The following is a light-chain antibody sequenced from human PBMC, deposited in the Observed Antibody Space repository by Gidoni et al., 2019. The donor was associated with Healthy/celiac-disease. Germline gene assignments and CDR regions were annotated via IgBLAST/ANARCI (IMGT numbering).Light chain of an antibody. CDR2: AAS. J-gene: IGKJ2*01. V-gene: IGKV1-39*01. Sequence: DIQMTQSPSSLSASVGDSVTITCRASQSISSYLNWYQQKPGKAPKLLIYAASSLQSGVPSRFSGSGSGTDFTLTISSLQPEDFATYYCQQSYSTPWTFXQXTKLEIK. CDR1: QSISSY. CDR3: QQSYSTPWT.